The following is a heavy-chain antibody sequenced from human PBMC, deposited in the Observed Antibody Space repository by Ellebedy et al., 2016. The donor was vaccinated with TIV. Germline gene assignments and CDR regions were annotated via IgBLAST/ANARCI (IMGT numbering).Heavy chain of an antibody. CDR3: ARDPVGVGPAFDV. V-gene: IGHV3-23*01. Sequence: PGGSLRLSCGASGFTFSNYWMSWVRQAPGKGLEWVSSITESGGNTYYADSVKGRFTISRDNSKDTLFLQMNSLRAEDTAIYFCARDPVGVGPAFDVWGQGTMVTVSS. CDR2: ITESGGNT. J-gene: IGHJ3*01. D-gene: IGHD4-23*01. CDR1: GFTFSNYW.